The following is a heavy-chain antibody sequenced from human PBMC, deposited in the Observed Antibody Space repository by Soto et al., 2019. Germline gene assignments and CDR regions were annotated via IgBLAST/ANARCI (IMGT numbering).Heavy chain of an antibody. J-gene: IGHJ4*02. CDR1: GFTFSDYW. D-gene: IGHD2-2*01. V-gene: IGHV3-7*03. Sequence: GGSLRLSCAASGFTFSDYWMSWVRQAPGKGLEWVANIKFDGSEKQYVDSVKGRFSISRDNSRNSLFLQMNSLRAGHTADYYCVKDGGYCSSTTCYSPRNHYFDSWGQGTLVTVSS. CDR2: IKFDGSEK. CDR3: VKDGGYCSSTTCYSPRNHYFDS.